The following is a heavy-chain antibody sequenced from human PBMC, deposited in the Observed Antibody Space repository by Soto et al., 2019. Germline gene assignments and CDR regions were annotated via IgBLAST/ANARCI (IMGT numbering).Heavy chain of an antibody. CDR3: ARDYYDFWSGYYKSGYYYYYMDV. V-gene: IGHV1-18*01. CDR2: ISAYNGNT. D-gene: IGHD3-3*01. J-gene: IGHJ6*03. CDR1: GYTFTSYG. Sequence: QVPLVQSGAEVKKPGASVKVSCKASGYTFTSYGISWVRQAPGQGLEWMGWISAYNGNTNYAQKLQGRVTMTTDTSTSTAYMELRSLRSDDTAVYYCARDYYDFWSGYYKSGYYYYYMDVWGKGTTVTVSS.